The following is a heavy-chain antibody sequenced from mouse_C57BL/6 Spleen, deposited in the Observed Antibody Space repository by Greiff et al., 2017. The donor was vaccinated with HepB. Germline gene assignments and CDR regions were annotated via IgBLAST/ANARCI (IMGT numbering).Heavy chain of an antibody. CDR2: ISDGGSYT. Sequence: EVQVVESGGGLVKPGGSLKLSCAASGFTFSSYAMSWVRQTPEKRLEWVATISDGGSYTYYPDNVKGRFTISRDNAKNNLYLQMSHLKSEDTAMYDCARVPYYGSSLYYFDYWGQGTTLTVSS. J-gene: IGHJ2*01. D-gene: IGHD1-1*01. V-gene: IGHV5-4*01. CDR3: ARVPYYGSSLYYFDY. CDR1: GFTFSSYA.